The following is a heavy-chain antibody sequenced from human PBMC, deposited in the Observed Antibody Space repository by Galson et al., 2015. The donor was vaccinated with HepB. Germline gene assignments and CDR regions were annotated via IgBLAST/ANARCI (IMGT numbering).Heavy chain of an antibody. V-gene: IGHV4-61*02. Sequence: TCTVSGGSVSDGNYYWSWIRRPAGKGLEWIGRIYFSGFTDDNPSFKSRVTMSLDKAKNQFSLNLSSVTAADTAIYYCARDRITAGVGGAGGRAFDLWGQGTMVTGSS. CDR2: IYFSGFT. J-gene: IGHJ3*01. CDR3: ARDRITAGVGGAGGRAFDL. CDR1: GGSVSDGNYY. D-gene: IGHD3-10*01.